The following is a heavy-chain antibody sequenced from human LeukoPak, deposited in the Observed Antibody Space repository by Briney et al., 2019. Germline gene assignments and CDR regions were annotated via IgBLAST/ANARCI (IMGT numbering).Heavy chain of an antibody. J-gene: IGHJ4*02. D-gene: IGHD2-15*01. Sequence: TSVKVSCKASGFTFTSSAVQGVRQARGQRLEGRGWIVVGSGNTNYAQKFQERVTITRDMSTSQAYIELSSLRSEDTAVYYCAVILGSSSGGSCLATDYFDYWGQGTLVTVSS. V-gene: IGHV1-58*01. CDR2: IVVGSGNT. CDR3: AVILGSSSGGSCLATDYFDY. CDR1: GFTFTSSA.